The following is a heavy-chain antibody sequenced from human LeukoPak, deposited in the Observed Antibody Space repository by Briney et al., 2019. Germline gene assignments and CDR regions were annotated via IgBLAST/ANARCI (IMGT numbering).Heavy chain of an antibody. D-gene: IGHD4-17*01. Sequence: GGSLRLSCAASGFTFSSYAMHWVRQAPGKGLEWVAVISYDGSNKHYADSVKGRFTISRDNSKNTLYLQMNSLRAEDTAVYYCAREGTTVKTNAFDIWGQGTMVTVSS. CDR3: AREGTTVKTNAFDI. V-gene: IGHV3-30*04. CDR2: ISYDGSNK. CDR1: GFTFSSYA. J-gene: IGHJ3*02.